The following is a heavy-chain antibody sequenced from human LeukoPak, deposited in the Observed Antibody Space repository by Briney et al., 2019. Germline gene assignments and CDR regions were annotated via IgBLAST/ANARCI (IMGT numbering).Heavy chain of an antibody. D-gene: IGHD6-13*01. V-gene: IGHV4-59*08. J-gene: IGHJ4*02. CDR1: GGSISSYY. Sequence: SETLSLTCTVSGGSISSYYWSWIRQPPGKGLEWIGYIYYSGSTNYNPSLKSRVTISVDTSKNQFSLKLSSVTAADTAVYYCARQNGVYSSSWYSGPFGYWGQGTLVTVSS. CDR3: ARQNGVYSSSWYSGPFGY. CDR2: IYYSGST.